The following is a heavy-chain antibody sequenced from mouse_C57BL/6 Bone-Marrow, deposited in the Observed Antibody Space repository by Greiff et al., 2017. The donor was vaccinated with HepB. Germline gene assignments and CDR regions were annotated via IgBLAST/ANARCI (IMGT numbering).Heavy chain of an antibody. CDR1: GYTFTSYG. CDR2: IYPRSGNT. J-gene: IGHJ2*01. V-gene: IGHV1-81*01. CDR3: ASFYYEYDGGGYFDY. Sequence: LVESGAELARPGASVKLSCKASGYTFTSYGISWVKQRTGQGLEWIGEIYPRSGNTYYNEKFKGKATLTADKSSSTAYMELRSLTSEDSAVYFCASFYYEYDGGGYFDYWGQGTTLTVSS. D-gene: IGHD2-4*01.